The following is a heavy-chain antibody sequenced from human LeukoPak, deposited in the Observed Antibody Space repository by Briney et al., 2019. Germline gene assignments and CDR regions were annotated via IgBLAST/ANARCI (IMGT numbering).Heavy chain of an antibody. J-gene: IGHJ4*02. V-gene: IGHV3-30*03. D-gene: IGHD3-22*01. CDR1: GFTFSSYG. Sequence: GRSLRLSCAASGFTFSSYGMHWVRQAPGKGLEWVAVISYDGSNKYYADSVKGRFTISRDNSKNTLYLQMNSLRAEDTAVYYCACYYDSSGYYYGVDYWGQGTLVTVSS. CDR3: ACYYDSSGYYYGVDY. CDR2: ISYDGSNK.